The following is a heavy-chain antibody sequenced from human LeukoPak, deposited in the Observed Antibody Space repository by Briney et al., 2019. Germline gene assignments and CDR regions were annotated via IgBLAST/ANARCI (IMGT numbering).Heavy chain of an antibody. V-gene: IGHV1-69*04. Sequence: ASVKVSCKVSGYTLTELSMHWVRQAPGQGLERMGRIIPILGIANYAQKFQGRVTITADKSTSTAYMELSSLRSEDTAVYYCARERGLTSGSYFLLAYWGQGTLVTVSS. CDR1: GYTLTELS. D-gene: IGHD1-26*01. J-gene: IGHJ4*02. CDR3: ARERGLTSGSYFLLAY. CDR2: IIPILGIA.